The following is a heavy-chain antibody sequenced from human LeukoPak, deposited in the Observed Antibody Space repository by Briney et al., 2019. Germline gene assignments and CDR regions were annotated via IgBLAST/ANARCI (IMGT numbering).Heavy chain of an antibody. CDR3: VRLRRNSDTSGFYYYYDF. CDR2: IKPDGSEK. V-gene: IGHV3-7*01. Sequence: GGSLRLSCVASGFSFSGTWMTWVRQAPGKGLECVANIKPDGSEKYYVDSVKGRFTVSRDDARDSLYLQMNSLRAEDTAVYYCVRLRRNSDTSGFYYYYDFWGQGTLVTVSP. J-gene: IGHJ4*02. D-gene: IGHD3-22*01. CDR1: GFSFSGTW.